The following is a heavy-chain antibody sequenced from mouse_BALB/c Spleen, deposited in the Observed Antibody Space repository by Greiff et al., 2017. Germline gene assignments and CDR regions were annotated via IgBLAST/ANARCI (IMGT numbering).Heavy chain of an antibody. V-gene: IGHV5-15*02. Sequence: EVKLVESGGGLVQPGGSRKLSCAASGFTFSDYGMAWVRQAPGKGPEWVAFISNLAYSIYYADTVTGRFTISRENAKNTLYLEMSSLRSEDTAMYYCAREGHGGFAYWGQGTLVTVSA. J-gene: IGHJ3*01. CDR2: ISNLAYSI. CDR3: AREGHGGFAY. CDR1: GFTFSDYG.